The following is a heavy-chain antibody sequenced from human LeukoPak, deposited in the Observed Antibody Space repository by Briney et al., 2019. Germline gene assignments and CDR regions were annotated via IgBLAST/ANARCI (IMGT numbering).Heavy chain of an antibody. CDR2: ISWSSGSI. Sequence: GGSLRLSCAASGFTFDDYAMHWVRQAPGKGLEWVSCISWSSGSIFYADSVKGRFTICRGNDKPSLSLQTISVRAEDAALYYCAKDRGLWNYYGMDVWGEGPTVSVSS. D-gene: IGHD1-1*01. J-gene: IGHJ6*01. CDR1: GFTFDDYA. V-gene: IGHV3-9*01. CDR3: AKDRGLWNYYGMDV.